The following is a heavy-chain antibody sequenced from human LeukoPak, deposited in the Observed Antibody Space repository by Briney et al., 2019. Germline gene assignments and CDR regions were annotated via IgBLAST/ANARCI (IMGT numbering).Heavy chain of an antibody. CDR1: GYTFTSYS. D-gene: IGHD5-18*01. V-gene: IGHV1-46*01. Sequence: GASVKVSCKASGYTFTSYSIHWVRQAPGQGLEWMGIINPSGGTTTYTQKFQGRVTMTRDMSTSTVYMELSSLRSEDTGVCYCAREGGDTPMVKFDSWGQGTLVTVSS. J-gene: IGHJ4*02. CDR2: INPSGGTT. CDR3: AREGGDTPMVKFDS.